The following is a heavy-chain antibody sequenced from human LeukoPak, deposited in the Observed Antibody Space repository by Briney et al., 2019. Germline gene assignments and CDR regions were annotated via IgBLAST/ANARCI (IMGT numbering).Heavy chain of an antibody. CDR2: IGSSSSYI. V-gene: IGHV3-21*01. CDR1: GFTFSGYS. D-gene: IGHD6-13*01. J-gene: IGHJ4*02. Sequence: GGSLRLSCAASGFTFSGYSMTWVRQAPGKGLEWVPSIGSSSSYIFYADSVQGRFTTSRDNAHNSLYLQMNSLRAEDTGVYYCARDAGYSTYWGQGSLVTVSS. CDR3: ARDAGYSTY.